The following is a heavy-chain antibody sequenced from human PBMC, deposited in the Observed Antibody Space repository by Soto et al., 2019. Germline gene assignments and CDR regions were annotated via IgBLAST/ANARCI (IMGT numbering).Heavy chain of an antibody. Sequence: QVQLQESGPGLVKPSETLSLSCSVSGGSLSSYFWSWIRQTPGRGLVWIGHVYYSGHTNYNPSLTGRVPFSVDTSKNQFFLTLTSVTAADTATYFCARASQYYGSGPFDFWGQGTLVTVSS. CDR3: ARASQYYGSGPFDF. V-gene: IGHV4-59*01. J-gene: IGHJ4*02. CDR2: VYYSGHT. CDR1: GGSLSSYF. D-gene: IGHD3-10*01.